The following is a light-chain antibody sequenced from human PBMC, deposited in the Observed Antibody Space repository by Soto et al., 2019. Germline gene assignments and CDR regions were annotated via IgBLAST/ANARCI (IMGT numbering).Light chain of an antibody. V-gene: IGLV2-14*01. Sequence: QSVLTQPASVSGSPGQSITISCTGTSSDVAYYDYVSWYQQHPGKAPKLMNYEVSNRPSGVSHRFSGSKSDSTASLTISGLQAEDEADYYCSSYTTSSTLVFGGGTKLTVL. J-gene: IGLJ2*01. CDR3: SSYTTSSTLV. CDR1: SSDVAYYDY. CDR2: EVS.